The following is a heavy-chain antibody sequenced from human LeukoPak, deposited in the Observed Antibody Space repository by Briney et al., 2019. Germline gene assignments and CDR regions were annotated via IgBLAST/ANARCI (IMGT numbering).Heavy chain of an antibody. CDR1: GFTFSTYT. J-gene: IGHJ4*02. CDR2: ITSAGNFI. V-gene: IGHV3-21*01. Sequence: GGSLRLSCAASGFTFSTYTMIWVRQAPGKGLEWVSSITSAGNFIYYADSLRGRFTVSRDNAKNSLYLQMNRLRAEDAAMYYCARDLWDHWGQGTLVTVSS. CDR3: ARDLWDH.